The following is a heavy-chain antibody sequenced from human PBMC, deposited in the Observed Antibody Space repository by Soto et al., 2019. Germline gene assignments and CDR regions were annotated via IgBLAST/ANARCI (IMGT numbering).Heavy chain of an antibody. CDR1: GFTFSSYS. CDR3: ARDGYDFWSGYSEY. V-gene: IGHV3-48*01. J-gene: IGHJ4*02. Sequence: EVQLVESGGGLVQPGGSLRLSCAASGFTFSSYSMNWVRQAPGKGLEWVSYISSSSSTIYYADSVKGRFTISRDNAKNSLYLQMNSLRAEDTAVYHCARDGYDFWSGYSEYWGLGSLVTGSS. D-gene: IGHD3-3*01. CDR2: ISSSSSTI.